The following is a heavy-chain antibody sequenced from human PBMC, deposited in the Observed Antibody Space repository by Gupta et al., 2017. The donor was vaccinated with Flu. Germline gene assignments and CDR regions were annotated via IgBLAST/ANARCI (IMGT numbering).Heavy chain of an antibody. D-gene: IGHD6-13*01. V-gene: IGHV3-30*03. J-gene: IGHJ3*01. CDR2: ISYHEINK. Sequence: QVPLVESGGGVVQPGRSLRLSCAASGFTFSSYGMHWVRRAPGKGLGCVAVISYHEINKYDVDPVKGRFTISRDNSKNILFLEMNNLSAEDTAIYYCARESYAAGSTFDGSFDVWGQGTIVTVSS. CDR1: GFTFSSYG. CDR3: ARESYAAGSTFDGSFDV.